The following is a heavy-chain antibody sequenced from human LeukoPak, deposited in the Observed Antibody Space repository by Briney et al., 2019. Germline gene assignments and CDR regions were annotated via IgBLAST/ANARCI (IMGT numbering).Heavy chain of an antibody. D-gene: IGHD3-10*01. CDR1: GYTFTVYY. CDR2: INPNRGGT. CDR3: ARVAGYGSGSYIDY. Sequence: ASVNVSYRASGYTFTVYYMHWVRQAPGQGLEWMGWINPNRGGTNYAQKFQGRVTMTRDTSISTAYMELSRLRSDDTAVYYCARVAGYGSGSYIDYWGQGTLVTVSS. J-gene: IGHJ4*02. V-gene: IGHV1-2*02.